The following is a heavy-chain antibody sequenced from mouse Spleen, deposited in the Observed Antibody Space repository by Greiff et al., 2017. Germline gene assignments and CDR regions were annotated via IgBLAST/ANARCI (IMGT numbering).Heavy chain of an antibody. CDR3: TSELGRDYAMDY. J-gene: IGHJ4*01. D-gene: IGHD4-1*01. V-gene: IGHV6-6*01. Sequence: EVKVEESGGGLVQPGGSMKLSCAASGFTFSDAWMDWVRQSPEKGLEWVAEIRNKANNHATYYAESVKGRFTISRDDSKSSVYLQMNSLRAEDTGIYYCTSELGRDYAMDYWGQGTSVTVSS. CDR1: GFTFSDAW. CDR2: IRNKANNHAT.